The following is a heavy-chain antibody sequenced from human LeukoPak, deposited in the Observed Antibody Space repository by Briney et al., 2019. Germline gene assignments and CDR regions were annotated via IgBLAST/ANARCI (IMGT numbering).Heavy chain of an antibody. Sequence: GGSLRLSCAASEFTFSGHWMEWVRQAPGKGLVWVSRINGDGSSTMYADSVKGRFTISRDNAKNTLYLQLNSLRAEDTAVYYCVRDWWDTFDIWGQGTMVTVSS. CDR1: EFTFSGHW. CDR2: INGDGSST. CDR3: VRDWWDTFDI. J-gene: IGHJ3*02. D-gene: IGHD2-8*02. V-gene: IGHV3-74*03.